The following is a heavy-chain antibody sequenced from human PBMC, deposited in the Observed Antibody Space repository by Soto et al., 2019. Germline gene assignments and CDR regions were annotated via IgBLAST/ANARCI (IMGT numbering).Heavy chain of an antibody. Sequence: GGSLRLSCAASGFTFIDYYIILIRHSPFKGLEWVSYIVSSSAYTNYADSVKGRFTISRDNAKNSLYLEMNSLRAEDTAVYYCARLRASSWYMGGYLDYWGQGTLVTVSS. CDR2: IVSSSAYT. CDR1: GFTFIDYY. V-gene: IGHV3-11*06. J-gene: IGHJ4*02. CDR3: ARLRASSWYMGGYLDY. D-gene: IGHD6-13*01.